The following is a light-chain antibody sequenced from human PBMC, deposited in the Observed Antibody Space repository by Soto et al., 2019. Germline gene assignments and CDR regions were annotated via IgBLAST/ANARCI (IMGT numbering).Light chain of an antibody. V-gene: IGKV1-12*01. J-gene: IGKJ1*01. CDR3: QQANSFPRT. CDR1: KGISSW. CDR2: AAS. Sequence: DIQMTQSPSSVSASVGDRFTITCRAIKGISSWFAWYQQRPGKAPKLLIYAASSLQSGVPSRFSGSGSGTDFTLTISSLQPEDFATYYCQQANSFPRTFGQGTKVELK.